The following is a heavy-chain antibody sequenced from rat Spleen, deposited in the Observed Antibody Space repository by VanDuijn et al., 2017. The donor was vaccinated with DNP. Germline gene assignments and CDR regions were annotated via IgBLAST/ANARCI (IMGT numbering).Heavy chain of an antibody. CDR2: IGSPAYAP. D-gene: IGHD4-3*01. J-gene: IGHJ2*01. CDR1: GFTFSDYY. V-gene: IGHV5-22*01. Sequence: EVQLVESGGGLVQPGRSLKLACVGSGFTFSDYYMAWVRQAPAKGLEWVAYIGSPAYAPYYADSLKGRFTISRDNARNTLYLQMNSLRSEDMATYYCARWNSGHFDYWGQGVMVPVSS. CDR3: ARWNSGHFDY.